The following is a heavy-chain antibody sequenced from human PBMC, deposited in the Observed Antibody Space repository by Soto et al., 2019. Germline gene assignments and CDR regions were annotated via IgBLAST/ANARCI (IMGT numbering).Heavy chain of an antibody. J-gene: IGHJ4*02. CDR2: IDPSDSYT. D-gene: IGHD3-22*01. V-gene: IGHV5-10-1*01. CDR1: GYSFTSYW. Sequence: LGESLKISCKGSGYSFTSYWISWVRQMPGKGLEWMGRIDPSDSYTNYSPSFQGHVTISADKSISTAYLQWSSLKASDTAMYYCARHIGTYDSSGYYVWGQGTLVTVSS. CDR3: ARHIGTYDSSGYYV.